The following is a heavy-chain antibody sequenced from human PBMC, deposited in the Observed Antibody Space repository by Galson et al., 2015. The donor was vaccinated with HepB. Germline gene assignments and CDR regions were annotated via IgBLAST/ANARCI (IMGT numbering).Heavy chain of an antibody. CDR2: IDPSDSYT. V-gene: IGHV5-10-1*01. J-gene: IGHJ3*02. Sequence: QSGAEVKKPGESLRISCKGSGYSFSSYWISWVRQMPGKGLEWMGKIDPSDSYTNYNPSLKSRVTISVDTSKNQFSLKLASVTAADTAVFYCARKDAASGTPGAFHIWGQGTTVTVSS. CDR3: ARKDAASGTPGAFHI. D-gene: IGHD6-13*01. CDR1: GYSFSSYW.